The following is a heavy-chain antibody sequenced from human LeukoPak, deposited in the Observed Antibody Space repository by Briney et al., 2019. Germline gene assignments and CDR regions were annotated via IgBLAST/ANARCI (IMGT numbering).Heavy chain of an antibody. CDR2: ISSRSSTI. CDR1: GFTFSSYG. V-gene: IGHV3-48*02. CDR3: ARDYYKNFDY. Sequence: GGSLRLSCVASGFTFSSYGMNWVRQAPGKGLEWISYISSRSSTIYYADSVKGRFTISRDNAKNSLYLQMNSLRDEDTAVYYCARDYYKNFDYWGQGTLVTVSS. J-gene: IGHJ4*02. D-gene: IGHD3-22*01.